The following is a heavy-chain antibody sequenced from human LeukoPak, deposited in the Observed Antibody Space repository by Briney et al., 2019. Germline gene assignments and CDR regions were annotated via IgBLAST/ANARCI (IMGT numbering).Heavy chain of an antibody. Sequence: ASVKVSCKASGYTFTSYGISWVRQAPGQGLERMGWISAYNGNTNYAQKLQGRVTMTTDTSTSTAYLQLRSLGTDDTTAYYCARVIVESEYYYDSSGYRANWFDPWGQGTLVTVSS. J-gene: IGHJ5*02. CDR1: GYTFTSYG. CDR2: ISAYNGNT. D-gene: IGHD3-22*01. CDR3: ARVIVESEYYYDSSGYRANWFDP. V-gene: IGHV1-18*01.